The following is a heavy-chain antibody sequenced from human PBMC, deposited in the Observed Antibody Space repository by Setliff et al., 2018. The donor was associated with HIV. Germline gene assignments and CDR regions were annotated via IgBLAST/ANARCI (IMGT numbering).Heavy chain of an antibody. Sequence: GGSLRLSCAAAGFTFSNAWMTWVRQAPGKGLEWVARIRNKKNGGTTYYAAPVEGRFTISRDDSKNTLSLQMNSLKTEDTAIYYCTTNLGSGRFSWNNNWGQGTLVTVSS. CDR2: IRNKKNGGTT. J-gene: IGHJ4*02. CDR1: GFTFSNAW. V-gene: IGHV3-15*01. D-gene: IGHD1-26*01. CDR3: TTNLGSGRFSWNNN.